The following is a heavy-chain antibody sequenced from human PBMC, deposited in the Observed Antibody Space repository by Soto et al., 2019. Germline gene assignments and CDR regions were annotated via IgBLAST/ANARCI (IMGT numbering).Heavy chain of an antibody. D-gene: IGHD3-9*01. CDR1: GGSISSYY. CDR3: ARDRTTFSDSRYYFYAMDV. Sequence: SETLSLTCTVSGGSISSYYWSWIRQPPGKGLEWIGYIHDSGNTRYNPSLKSRVTISVDTSKNQFSLNLSSVTAADTAVYYCARDRTTFSDSRYYFYAMDVWGPGTTVTVSS. CDR2: IHDSGNT. V-gene: IGHV4-59*01. J-gene: IGHJ6*02.